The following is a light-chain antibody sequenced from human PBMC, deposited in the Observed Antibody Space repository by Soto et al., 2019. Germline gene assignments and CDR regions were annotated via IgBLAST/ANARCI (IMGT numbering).Light chain of an antibody. CDR1: SSNIGAGYD. CDR3: SSYTSSSTL. CDR2: GNS. Sequence: QPVLTQPPSVSGAPGQRVTISCTGSSSNIGAGYDVHWYQQLPGTAPKLLIYGNSNRPSGVPDRFSGSKSGTSASLAITGLQAEDEADYYCSSYTSSSTLFGTGTKVTVL. J-gene: IGLJ1*01. V-gene: IGLV1-40*01.